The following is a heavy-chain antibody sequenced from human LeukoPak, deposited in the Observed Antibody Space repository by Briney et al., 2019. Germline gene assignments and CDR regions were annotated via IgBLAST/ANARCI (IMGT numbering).Heavy chain of an antibody. V-gene: IGHV5-51*01. J-gene: IGHJ4*02. Sequence: GESLKISCKGSGYSFTSYWIGWVRQMPGKGLEWMGIIYPGDSDTRYSPSFQGQVTISADKSISTAYLQWSSLKASDTAMYYCARAQEAHYDSSGYYSYDYWGQGTLVTVSS. CDR3: ARAQEAHYDSSGYYSYDY. CDR2: IYPGDSDT. D-gene: IGHD3-22*01. CDR1: GYSFTSYW.